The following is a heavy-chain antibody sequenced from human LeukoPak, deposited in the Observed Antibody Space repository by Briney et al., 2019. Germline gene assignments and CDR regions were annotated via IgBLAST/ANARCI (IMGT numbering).Heavy chain of an antibody. CDR2: INHSGST. D-gene: IGHD3-10*01. V-gene: IGHV4-34*01. CDR1: GGSFSGYY. Sequence: SETLSLTCAVYGGSFSGYYWSWIRQPPGEGLEWIGEINHSGSTNYNPSLKSRVTISVDTSKNQFSLKLSSVTAADTAVYYCARGTTYYYGSGSYLSSFDPWGQGTLVTVSS. CDR3: ARGTTYYYGSGSYLSSFDP. J-gene: IGHJ5*02.